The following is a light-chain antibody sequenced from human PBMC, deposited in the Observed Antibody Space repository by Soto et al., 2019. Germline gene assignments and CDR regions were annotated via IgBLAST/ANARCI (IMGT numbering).Light chain of an antibody. Sequence: EIVLTQSPGTLSLSPGERAALSFSASQSVRSTSLAWYQQKPGRALRLLIYGASSRGVGIPDRFGGSGSGTDFTLTITRLEPEDFAVYYCQQYGSSPITFGQGTRLEIK. CDR2: GAS. CDR3: QQYGSSPIT. CDR1: QSVRSTS. V-gene: IGKV3-20*01. J-gene: IGKJ5*01.